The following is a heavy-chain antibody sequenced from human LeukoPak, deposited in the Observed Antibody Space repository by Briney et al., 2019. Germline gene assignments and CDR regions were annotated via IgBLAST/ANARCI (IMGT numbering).Heavy chain of an antibody. CDR1: GFTFSSYW. Sequence: PPGGSLRLSCAASGFTFSSYWMHWVRQAPGKGLVWVSRINTDGSSTSYADSVKGRFTISRDNAKNTLYLQMGSLRAEDMAVYYCARESYSSSWTFDYWGQGTPVTVSS. D-gene: IGHD6-13*01. CDR2: INTDGSST. J-gene: IGHJ4*02. V-gene: IGHV3-74*01. CDR3: ARESYSSSWTFDY.